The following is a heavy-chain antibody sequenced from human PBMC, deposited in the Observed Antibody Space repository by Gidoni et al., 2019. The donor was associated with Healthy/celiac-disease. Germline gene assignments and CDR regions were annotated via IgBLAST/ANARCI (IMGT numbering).Heavy chain of an antibody. CDR3: AKDRLFDY. J-gene: IGHJ4*02. CDR1: GFTFSSYA. Sequence: SGFTFSSYAMSGVRQATGKGLEWVSAISGSGGSTYYADSVKGRFTISRDNSKNTLYLQMNSLRAEDTAVYYCAKDRLFDYWGQGTLVTVSS. CDR2: ISGSGGST. D-gene: IGHD3-16*01. V-gene: IGHV3-23*01.